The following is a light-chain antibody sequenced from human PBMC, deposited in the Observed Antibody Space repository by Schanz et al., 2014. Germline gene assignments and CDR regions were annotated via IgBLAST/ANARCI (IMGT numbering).Light chain of an antibody. J-gene: IGKJ3*01. CDR2: GAS. CDR1: QTVSGNS. CDR3: QQRGDNWPVT. V-gene: IGKV3-20*01. Sequence: EVVLTQSPGTLSLSAGERASLSCRASQTVSGNSLAWYQHVPGQAPRLLIYGASSRATGVPDRFRGGGSGTDFTLTISSLEPEDFAVYYCQQRGDNWPVTFGPGTKVDIK.